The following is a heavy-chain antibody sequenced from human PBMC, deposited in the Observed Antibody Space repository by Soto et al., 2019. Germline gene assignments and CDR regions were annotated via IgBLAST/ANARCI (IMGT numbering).Heavy chain of an antibody. V-gene: IGHV4-34*01. J-gene: IGHJ4*02. CDR2: INHSGST. D-gene: IGHD3-16*02. CDR1: GGSFSGYY. Sequence: SETLSLTCAVYGGSFSGYYWSWIRQPPGKGLEWIGEINHSGSTNYNPSLKSRVTISVDTSKNQFSLKLSSVTAADTAVYYCARGHAYYDYVWGSYPPYKPHFDYWGQGTLVTVSS. CDR3: ARGHAYYDYVWGSYPPYKPHFDY.